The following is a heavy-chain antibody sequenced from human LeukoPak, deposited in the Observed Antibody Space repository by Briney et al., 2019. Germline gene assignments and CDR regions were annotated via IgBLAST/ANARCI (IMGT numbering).Heavy chain of an antibody. V-gene: IGHV3-15*01. D-gene: IGHD4-17*01. J-gene: IGHJ4*02. Sequence: GGSLRLSCAASGFTFSNAWMSWVRQAPGKGLEWVGRIKSKTDGGTTDYAAPVKGRFTISRDDSKNTLYLQMNTLRAEDTAIYYCAKDRYGDYSFDYWGRGTLVTVSS. CDR2: IKSKTDGGTT. CDR1: GFTFSNAW. CDR3: AKDRYGDYSFDY.